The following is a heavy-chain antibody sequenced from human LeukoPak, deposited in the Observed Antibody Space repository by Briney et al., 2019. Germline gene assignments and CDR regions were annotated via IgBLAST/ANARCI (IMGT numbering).Heavy chain of an antibody. CDR1: GFTFSNYG. CDR2: IWYDGSDK. Sequence: PGGSLRLSCVASGFTFSNYGMHWVRQAPGKGLEWVAVIWYDGSDKYHADSVKGRFTISRDNSKNTLYLQMNSLRVEDTAVYYCARPVVLGAYLRGAYYFDSWGQGTLVTVSS. CDR3: ARPVVLGAYLRGAYYFDS. V-gene: IGHV3-33*08. J-gene: IGHJ4*02. D-gene: IGHD3-16*01.